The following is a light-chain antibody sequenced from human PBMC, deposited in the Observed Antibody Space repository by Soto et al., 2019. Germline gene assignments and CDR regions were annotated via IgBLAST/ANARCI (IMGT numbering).Light chain of an antibody. CDR3: QSYDSSLSVSV. CDR1: SSNIGAGYD. CDR2: GKN. J-gene: IGLJ2*01. Sequence: QPVLTQAPSVSGAPGQRVIISCTGSSSNIGAGYDVHWYQQLPGTAPKLLIYGKNNRPSGVPDRFSGSKSGTSASLAITGLQAEDEADYYCQSYDSSLSVSVFGGGTKLTVL. V-gene: IGLV1-40*01.